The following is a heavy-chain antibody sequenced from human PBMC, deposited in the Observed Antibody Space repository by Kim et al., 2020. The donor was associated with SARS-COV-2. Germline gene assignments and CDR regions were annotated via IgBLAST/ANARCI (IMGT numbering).Heavy chain of an antibody. CDR1: GFTFDDYA. CDR3: AKGGSSGYYFPGWFDP. D-gene: IGHD3-22*01. V-gene: IGHV3-9*01. Sequence: GGSLRLFCAASGFTFDDYAMHWVRQAPGKGLEWVSGISWNSGSIGYADSVKGRFTISRDNAKNSLYLQMNSLRAEDTALYYCAKGGSSGYYFPGWFDPWGQGTLVTVSS. J-gene: IGHJ5*02. CDR2: ISWNSGSI.